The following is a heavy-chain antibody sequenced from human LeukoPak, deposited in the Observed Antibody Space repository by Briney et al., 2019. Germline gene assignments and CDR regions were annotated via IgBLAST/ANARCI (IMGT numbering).Heavy chain of an antibody. J-gene: IGHJ4*02. CDR2: IIPIFGTA. CDR3: ARERSRSYYDSSGYLFDY. CDR1: GGTFSSYA. Sequence: SVNVSCKASGGTFSSYAISWVRQAPGQGLEWMGGIIPIFGTANYAQKFQGRVTITADESTSTAYMELSSLRSEDTAVYYCARERSRSYYDSSGYLFDYWGQGTLVTVSS. D-gene: IGHD3-22*01. V-gene: IGHV1-69*13.